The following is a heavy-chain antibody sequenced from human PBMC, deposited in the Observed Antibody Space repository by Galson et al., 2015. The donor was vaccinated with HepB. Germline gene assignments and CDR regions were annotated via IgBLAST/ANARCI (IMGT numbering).Heavy chain of an antibody. CDR3: AKVAVVTAIVPPGDNWFDP. V-gene: IGHV3-30*02. Sequence: SLRLSCAASGFTFSSYGMHWVRQAPGKGLEWVAFIRYDGSNKYYADSVKGRFTISRDNSKNTLYLQMNSLRAEDTAVYYCAKVAVVTAIVPPGDNWFDPWGQGTLVTVSS. D-gene: IGHD2-21*02. CDR1: GFTFSSYG. CDR2: IRYDGSNK. J-gene: IGHJ5*02.